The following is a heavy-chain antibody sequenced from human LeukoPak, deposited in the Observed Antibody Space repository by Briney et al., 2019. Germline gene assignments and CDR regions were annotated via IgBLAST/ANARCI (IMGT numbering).Heavy chain of an antibody. Sequence: PGGSLRLSCATSGFNFDNAWMNWVRQAPGKGLEWVGRIRSNSDGGAIDYAAPVKGRFALSRDDSKNTLYLQMNSLQTVDTAMYYCATDFYDSTWGQGTLVTVSS. CDR2: IRSNSDGGAI. J-gene: IGHJ5*02. V-gene: IGHV3-15*07. D-gene: IGHD2/OR15-2a*01. CDR1: GFNFDNAW. CDR3: ATDFYDST.